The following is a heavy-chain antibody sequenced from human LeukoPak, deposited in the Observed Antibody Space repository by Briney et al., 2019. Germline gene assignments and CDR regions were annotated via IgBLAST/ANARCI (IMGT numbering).Heavy chain of an antibody. Sequence: SQTLSLTCTVSGGSISSGDYYWSWIRQPPGKGLEWIGYIYYSGSTYYNPPLKSRVTISVDTSKNQFSLKLSSVTAADTAVYYCAREIVAADAFDIWGQGTMVTVSS. D-gene: IGHD5-12*01. CDR2: IYYSGST. CDR3: AREIVAADAFDI. J-gene: IGHJ3*02. CDR1: GGSISSGDYY. V-gene: IGHV4-30-4*01.